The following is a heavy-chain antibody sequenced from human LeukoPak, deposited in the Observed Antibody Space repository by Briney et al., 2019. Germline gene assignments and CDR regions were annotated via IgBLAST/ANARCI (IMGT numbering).Heavy chain of an antibody. J-gene: IGHJ5*02. D-gene: IGHD1-26*01. CDR1: GGSFNDYQ. V-gene: IGHV4-34*01. CDR3: ARDGSGSQGWFDP. Sequence: PSETLSLTCAVNGGSFNDYQWSWIRQPPGKGLEWIGSIYHSGSTYYNPSLKSRVTISVDTSKNQFSLKLSSVTAADTAVYYCARDGSGSQGWFDPWGQGTLVTVSS. CDR2: IYHSGST.